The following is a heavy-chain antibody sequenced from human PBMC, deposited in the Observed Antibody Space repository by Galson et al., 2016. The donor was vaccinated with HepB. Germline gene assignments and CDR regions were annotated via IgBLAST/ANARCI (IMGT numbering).Heavy chain of an antibody. J-gene: IGHJ4*02. Sequence: SLRLSCAASGFTFNSYAMNWVRQAPGKGLEWVAFIWHDGSNKYYVDSVKGRFTISRDNSKKMVYLQMNSLRAEDTAVYYCHYFDSGGPLDYWGQGTLVTVSS. CDR1: GFTFNSYA. CDR2: IWHDGSNK. CDR3: HYFDSGGPLDY. D-gene: IGHD3-22*01. V-gene: IGHV3-33*08.